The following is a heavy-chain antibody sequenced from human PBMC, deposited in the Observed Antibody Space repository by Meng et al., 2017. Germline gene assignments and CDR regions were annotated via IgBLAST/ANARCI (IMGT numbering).Heavy chain of an antibody. V-gene: IGHV1-18*01. CDR1: AHTLSSDG. CDR3: ATRGNPYLDC. Sequence: QGQLVGAGGEGKKPGALVWVSCNASAHTLSSDGFAWVRQAPGQGLEWMGWINAYNGYTDYAQKFLGRVTLTTDTSTNTGYMELRSLTSDDTAVYYCATRGNPYLDCWGQGTLVTVSS. CDR2: INAYNGYT. J-gene: IGHJ4*02.